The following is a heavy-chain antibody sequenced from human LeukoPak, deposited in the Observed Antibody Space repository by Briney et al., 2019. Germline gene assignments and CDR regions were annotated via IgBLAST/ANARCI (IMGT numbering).Heavy chain of an antibody. CDR3: ARMVGEAFDY. D-gene: IGHD1-26*01. J-gene: IGHJ4*02. CDR2: IYYSGST. Sequence: SETLSLTCTVSGGSTSSYYWSWIRQPPGKGLEWIGYIYYSGSTNYNPSLKSRVTISVDTSKNQFSLKLSSVTAADTAVYYCARMVGEAFDYWGQGTLVTVSS. CDR1: GGSTSSYY. V-gene: IGHV4-59*01.